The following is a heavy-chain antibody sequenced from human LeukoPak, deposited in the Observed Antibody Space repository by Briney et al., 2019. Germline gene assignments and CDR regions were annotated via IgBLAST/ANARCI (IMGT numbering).Heavy chain of an antibody. V-gene: IGHV3-21*03. Sequence: PGGSLRLSCVASGFTFSSYNMNWVRQAPGKGLEWVSSISSSSRYIYYTDSVKGRFTISRDNAKNSLYLQMNSLKTEDTAVYYCTTSDYTTGYYDYYFDYWGKGTLVTVSS. D-gene: IGHD3-22*01. J-gene: IGHJ4*02. CDR3: TTSDYTTGYYDYYFDY. CDR2: ISSSSRYI. CDR1: GFTFSSYN.